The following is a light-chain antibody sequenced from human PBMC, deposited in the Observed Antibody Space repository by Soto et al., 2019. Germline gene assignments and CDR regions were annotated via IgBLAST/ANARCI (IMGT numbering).Light chain of an antibody. J-gene: IGLJ2*01. CDR2: EVT. V-gene: IGLV2-14*01. CDR1: SSDVGGYNY. CDR3: SSYTSTSTDVI. Sequence: QSVLTQPASVSGSPGQSITMSCTGTSSDVGGYNYVSWYQHHPGKAPKLVIYEVTNRPSGVSIRFSGSRSGNTASLTISGLQAEDEADYYCSSYTSTSTDVIFGGGTKLTVL.